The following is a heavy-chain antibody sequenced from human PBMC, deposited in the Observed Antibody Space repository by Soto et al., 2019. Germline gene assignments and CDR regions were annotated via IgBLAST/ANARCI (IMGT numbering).Heavy chain of an antibody. CDR2: ISAYNGNT. CDR3: ARAKYEDYYGSGTTATDFDY. Sequence: ASVEVSCNASGFTFTRYGFSWVGQAPGKRLEWMGWISAYNGNTNYAQKLQGRVTMTTDTSTSTAYMELRSLRSDDTAVYYCARAKYEDYYGSGTTATDFDYWGQGTLVTVSS. CDR1: GFTFTRYG. V-gene: IGHV1-18*01. D-gene: IGHD3-10*01. J-gene: IGHJ4*02.